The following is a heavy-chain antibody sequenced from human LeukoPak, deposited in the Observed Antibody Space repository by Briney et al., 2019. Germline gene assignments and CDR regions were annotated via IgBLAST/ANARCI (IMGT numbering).Heavy chain of an antibody. D-gene: IGHD3-9*01. CDR3: ARGGRRGDILTGYLDAFDI. V-gene: IGHV4-59*12. CDR1: GGSISSYY. CDR2: IYYSGST. Sequence: ASETLSLTCTVSGGSISSYYWSWIRQPPGRGLEWIGYIYYSGSTNYNPSLKSRVTISVDTSKNQFSLKLSSVTAADTAVYYCARGGRRGDILTGYLDAFDIWGQGTMVTVSS. J-gene: IGHJ3*02.